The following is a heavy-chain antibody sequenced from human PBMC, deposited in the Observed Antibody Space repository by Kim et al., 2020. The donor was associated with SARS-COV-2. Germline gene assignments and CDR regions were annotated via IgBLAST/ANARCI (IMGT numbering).Heavy chain of an antibody. CDR1: GGSFSGYY. CDR2: INHSGST. J-gene: IGHJ1*01. CDR3: ARGGMATIRTRRGRDFQH. D-gene: IGHD5-12*01. V-gene: IGHV4-34*01. Sequence: SETLSLTCAVYGGSFSGYYWSWIRQPPGKGLEWIGEINHSGSTNYNPSLKSRVTISVDTSKNQFSLKLSSVTAADTAVYYCARGGMATIRTRRGRDFQHWGQGTLVTVSS.